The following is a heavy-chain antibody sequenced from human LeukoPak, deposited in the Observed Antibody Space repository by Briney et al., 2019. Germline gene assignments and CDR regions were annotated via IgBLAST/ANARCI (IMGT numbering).Heavy chain of an antibody. D-gene: IGHD3-10*01. Sequence: PSETLSLTCTVSGGSISSYYWSWIRQPPGKGLEWIGYSYYSGNTNYNPSLKSRVTISIDTSKNQFSLKLSSVTAADTAVYYCARGYYGFDAFDIWGQGTMVTVSS. CDR1: GGSISSYY. CDR2: SYYSGNT. V-gene: IGHV4-59*01. CDR3: ARGYYGFDAFDI. J-gene: IGHJ3*02.